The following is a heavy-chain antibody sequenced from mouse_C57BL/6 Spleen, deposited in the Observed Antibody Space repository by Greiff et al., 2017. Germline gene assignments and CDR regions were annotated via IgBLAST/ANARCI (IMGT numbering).Heavy chain of an antibody. CDR1: GYTFTSYW. D-gene: IGHD1-1*01. CDR2: IHPSDSDT. CDR3: AIGDYYYGSSLFAY. J-gene: IGHJ3*01. Sequence: VKLQQPGAELVKPGASVKVSCKASGYTFTSYWMHWVKQRPGQGLEWIGRIHPSDSDTNYNQKFKGKATLTVDKSSSTAYMQLSSLTSEDSAVYYCAIGDYYYGSSLFAYWGQGTLVTVSA. V-gene: IGHV1-74*01.